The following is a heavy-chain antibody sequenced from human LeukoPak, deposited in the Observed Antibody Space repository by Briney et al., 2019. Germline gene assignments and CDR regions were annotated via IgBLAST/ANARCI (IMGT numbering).Heavy chain of an antibody. D-gene: IGHD2-15*01. CDR1: GGSISSYY. Sequence: SETLSLTCTVSGGSISSYYWSWIRQPPGKGLEWIGYIYYSGSTNYNPSLKSRVTISVDTSKNQFSLKLSSVTAADTAVYYCARVERYCSGGSCYYWFDPWGQGTLVTVSS. J-gene: IGHJ5*02. CDR3: ARVERYCSGGSCYYWFDP. CDR2: IYYSGST. V-gene: IGHV4-59*01.